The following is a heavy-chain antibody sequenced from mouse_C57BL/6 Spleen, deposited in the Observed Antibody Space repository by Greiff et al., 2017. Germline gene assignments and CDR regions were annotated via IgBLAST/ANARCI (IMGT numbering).Heavy chain of an antibody. CDR3: AISLPYDYDAGAY. D-gene: IGHD2-4*01. J-gene: IGHJ3*01. V-gene: IGHV1-74*01. CDR2: IHPSDSDT. Sequence: VQLQQPGAELVKPGASVKVSCKASGYTFTSYWMHWVKQRPGQGLEWIGRIHPSDSDTNYNQKFKGKATLTVDKSSSTAYMQLSSLTSEDSAVYYWAISLPYDYDAGAYWGQGTLVTVSA. CDR1: GYTFTSYW.